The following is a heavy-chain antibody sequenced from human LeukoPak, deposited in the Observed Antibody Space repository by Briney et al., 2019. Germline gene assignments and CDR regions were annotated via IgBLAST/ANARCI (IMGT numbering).Heavy chain of an antibody. D-gene: IGHD5-12*01. Sequence: GGSLRLSCAASGFTFNDYYMSWIRQAPGEGLEWVSYISGSGDRIYYADSVKGRFTISRDNAKNSLYLQLNSLRAEDTAVYYCARVITSGYYFFDYWGQGTLVTVSS. CDR2: ISGSGDRI. J-gene: IGHJ4*02. CDR1: GFTFNDYY. CDR3: ARVITSGYYFFDY. V-gene: IGHV3-11*01.